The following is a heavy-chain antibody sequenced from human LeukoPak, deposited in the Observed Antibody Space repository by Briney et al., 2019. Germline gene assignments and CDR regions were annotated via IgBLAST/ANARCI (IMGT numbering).Heavy chain of an antibody. V-gene: IGHV3-23*01. CDR1: GFTFSSYD. CDR2: ISGSGGRT. Sequence: GGSLRLSCAAAGFTFSSYDMSWVRQAPGEGLEWVPAISGSGGRTYYADSVKGRFTISRDNSKNTLYLQMNSLRAEDTAVYYCAKRFSYNYDYWGQGTLVTVSS. CDR3: AKRFSYNYDY. D-gene: IGHD1-1*01. J-gene: IGHJ4*02.